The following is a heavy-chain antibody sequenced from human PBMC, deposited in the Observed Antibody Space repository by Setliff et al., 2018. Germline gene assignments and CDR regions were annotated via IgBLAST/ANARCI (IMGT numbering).Heavy chain of an antibody. Sequence: PGGSLRLSCAASGFSFSGSAVYWVRQASVKGLEWIGCIRGRTDNYATAYAASVRGRFTISRDDSKNTAYLQMNSLKTEDAAVYYCTFARDGYDVFDIWGQGTMVTVSS. CDR2: IRGRTDNYAT. CDR3: TFARDGYDVFDI. CDR1: GFSFSGSA. J-gene: IGHJ3*02. D-gene: IGHD5-18*01. V-gene: IGHV3-73*01.